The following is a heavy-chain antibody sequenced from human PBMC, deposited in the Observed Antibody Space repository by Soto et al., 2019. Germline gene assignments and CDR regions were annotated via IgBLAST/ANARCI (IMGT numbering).Heavy chain of an antibody. V-gene: IGHV4-59*01. D-gene: IGHD5-12*01. CDR1: GGSMRSYF. J-gene: IGHJ4*02. Sequence: QVQLQESGPGLVKPSETLSLTCTVSGGSMRSYFWSWIRQPPGKGLEWIGYIYNSGSTNNPSLKSRVAISVDTSKNQFSLHLSSVTAADTAVYYCARGLFIVSTIYFDYWGQGNLVTVSS. CDR3: ARGLFIVSTIYFDY. CDR2: IYNSGST.